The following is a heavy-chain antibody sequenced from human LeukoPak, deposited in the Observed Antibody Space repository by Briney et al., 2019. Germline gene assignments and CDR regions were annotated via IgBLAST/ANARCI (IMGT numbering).Heavy chain of an antibody. CDR2: ISSSSSYI. CDR3: ARGRNEKLVLFDY. CDR1: GFTFSSYS. V-gene: IGHV3-21*01. J-gene: IGHJ4*02. Sequence: GGSLRLSCAASGFTFSSYSMNWVRQAPGKGLEWVSSISSSSSYIYYADSVKGRFTISRDNAKNSLYLQMNSLRAEDTAVYYCARGRNEKLVLFDYWGQGTLVTVSS. D-gene: IGHD6-13*01.